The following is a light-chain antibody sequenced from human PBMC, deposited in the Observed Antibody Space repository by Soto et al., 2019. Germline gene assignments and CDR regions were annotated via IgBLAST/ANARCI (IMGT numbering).Light chain of an antibody. CDR1: SSKIGTSS. Sequence: QSALTQPHSASGTPGQRVTISCSGSSSKIGTSSVHWFKQLPGTAPKLLISNTKRRPSGVPERLSGSKTGTSASMAIRELQSEDEADYYCAAWDDSLNGHVFGTGTKVTVL. CDR3: AAWDDSLNGHV. J-gene: IGLJ1*01. CDR2: NTK. V-gene: IGLV1-44*01.